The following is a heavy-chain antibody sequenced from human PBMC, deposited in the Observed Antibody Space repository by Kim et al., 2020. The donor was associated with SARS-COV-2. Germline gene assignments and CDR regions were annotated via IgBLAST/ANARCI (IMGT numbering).Heavy chain of an antibody. CDR1: GYTLTELS. Sequence: ASVKVSCKVSGYTLTELSMHWVRQAPGKGLEWMGGFDPEDGETIYAQKFQGRVTMTEDTSTDTAYMELSSLRSEDTAVYYCATRQAGYIWGSYGGNWFDPWGQGTLVTVSS. CDR2: FDPEDGET. D-gene: IGHD3-16*01. CDR3: ATRQAGYIWGSYGGNWFDP. J-gene: IGHJ5*02. V-gene: IGHV1-24*01.